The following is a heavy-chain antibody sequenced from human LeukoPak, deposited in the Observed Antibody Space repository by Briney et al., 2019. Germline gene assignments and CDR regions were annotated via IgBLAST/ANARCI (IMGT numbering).Heavy chain of an antibody. CDR2: INHSGST. J-gene: IGHJ5*02. Sequence: SGTLSLTCAVYGGSFSGYYWSWIRQPPGKGLEWIGEINHSGSTNYNPSLKSRVTISVDTSKNQFSLKLSSVTAADTAVYYCARLTMVRGVIIFFRFDPWGQGTLVTVSS. CDR1: GGSFSGYY. D-gene: IGHD3-10*01. V-gene: IGHV4-34*01. CDR3: ARLTMVRGVIIFFRFDP.